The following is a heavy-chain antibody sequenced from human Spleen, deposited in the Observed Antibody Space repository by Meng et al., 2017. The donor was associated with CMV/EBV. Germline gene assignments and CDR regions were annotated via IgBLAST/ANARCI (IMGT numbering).Heavy chain of an antibody. J-gene: IGHJ6*02. CDR2: ISAYNGNT. D-gene: IGHD6-6*01. Sequence: ASVKVSCKASGYTFTSYGISWVRQAPGQGLEWMGWISAYNGNTNYAQKLQGRVTMTTDTSTSTAYMELRSLRSDDTAVYYCAKKTYSTSSVYGMDVWGQGTTVTVSS. CDR3: AKKTYSTSSVYGMDV. CDR1: GYTFTSYG. V-gene: IGHV1-18*01.